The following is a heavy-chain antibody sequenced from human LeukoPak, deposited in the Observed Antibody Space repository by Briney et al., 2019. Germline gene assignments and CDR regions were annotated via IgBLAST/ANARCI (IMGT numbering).Heavy chain of an antibody. D-gene: IGHD3-22*01. CDR1: GFTFSSYA. V-gene: IGHV3-23*01. Sequence: GGSLRLSCAASGFTFSSYAMSWVRQAPGKGLEWVSAISGSGGSTYYADSVKGRFTISRDNSKNTLYLQMNSLRAEDTAVYYCAKSYYYDSSGYPTGYFDYWGQGTQVTVSS. CDR3: AKSYYYDSSGYPTGYFDY. CDR2: ISGSGGST. J-gene: IGHJ4*02.